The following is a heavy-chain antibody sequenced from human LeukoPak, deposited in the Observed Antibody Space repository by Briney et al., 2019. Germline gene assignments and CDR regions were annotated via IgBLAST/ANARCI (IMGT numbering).Heavy chain of an antibody. Sequence: GGSLRLSCAASGFTYSRYAMSWVRQAPGKGLEWVSAISGSGGSTYYADSVKGRFTISRDNSKNTLYLQMNSLRAEDTAVYYCAKDCQNYDFWSGYSDIIYWGQGTLVTVSS. CDR1: GFTYSRYA. CDR3: AKDCQNYDFWSGYSDIIY. CDR2: ISGSGGST. J-gene: IGHJ4*02. D-gene: IGHD3-3*01. V-gene: IGHV3-23*01.